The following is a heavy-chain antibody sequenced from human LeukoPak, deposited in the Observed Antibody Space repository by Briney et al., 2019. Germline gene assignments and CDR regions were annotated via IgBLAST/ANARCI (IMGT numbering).Heavy chain of an antibody. D-gene: IGHD1-26*01. CDR3: ARVRGGAHYFDY. CDR2: INHSGST. CDR1: GGSFSGYY. J-gene: IGHJ4*02. Sequence: SETLSLTCAVYGGSFSGYYWSWIRQPPGKGLEWIGEINHSGSTNYNPSLKSRVTISVDTSKSQFSLKLSSVTAADTAVYYCARVRGGAHYFDYWGQGTLATVSS. V-gene: IGHV4-34*01.